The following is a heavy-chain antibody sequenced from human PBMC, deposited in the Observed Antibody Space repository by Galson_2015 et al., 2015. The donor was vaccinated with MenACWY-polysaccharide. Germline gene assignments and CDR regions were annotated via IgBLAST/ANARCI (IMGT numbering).Heavy chain of an antibody. V-gene: IGHV3-11*04. Sequence: SLRLSCAASGFTYRDYYMNWIRQAPGKGLEWISYISYSGNIIYYADSVKGRFTISWDTAKKSLYLPMDGLRADDTAVYYCATRSTPVDNHAFDSWGQGTMVIVSS. CDR1: GFTYRDYY. CDR3: ATRSTPVDNHAFDS. J-gene: IGHJ3*01. D-gene: IGHD1-14*01. CDR2: ISYSGNII.